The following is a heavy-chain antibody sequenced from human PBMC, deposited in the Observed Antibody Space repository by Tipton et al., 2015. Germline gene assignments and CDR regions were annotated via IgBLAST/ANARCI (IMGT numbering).Heavy chain of an antibody. Sequence: SLRLSCAGSGFTFSNFGLHWVRQAPGKGLEWVTVISSDGINKYYAESVKGRFTVSRDNSKNTLHLQMNSLRDEDTAMYYCTTGANSGPDKGRYGDFWGQGTLVTVSS. CDR3: TTGANSGPDKGRYGDF. CDR2: ISSDGINK. V-gene: IGHV3-30*01. J-gene: IGHJ4*02. CDR1: GFTFSNFG. D-gene: IGHD3-16*01.